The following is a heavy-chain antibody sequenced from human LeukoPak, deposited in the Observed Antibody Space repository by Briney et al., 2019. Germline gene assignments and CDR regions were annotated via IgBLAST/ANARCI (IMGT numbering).Heavy chain of an antibody. CDR1: GGSISSGYY. J-gene: IGHJ5*02. CDR2: IYHSGST. V-gene: IGHV4-38-2*02. CDR3: ATGWSGYYWTT. Sequence: PSETLSLTCTVSGGSISSGYYWGWIRQPPGKGLEWIGSIYHSGSTYYNTSLKSRVTISVDTSKNQFSLKLNSVTAADTAVYYCATGWSGYYWTTWGQGTLVAVSS. D-gene: IGHD3-3*01.